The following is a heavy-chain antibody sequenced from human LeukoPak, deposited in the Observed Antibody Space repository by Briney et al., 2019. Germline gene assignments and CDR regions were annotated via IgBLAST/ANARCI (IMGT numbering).Heavy chain of an antibody. V-gene: IGHV4-59*01. D-gene: IGHD4-11*01. Sequence: SETLSLTCTVSGGSISNYYWSWIRQPPGKGLEWIGYIYYTGITNYNPSLKSRVTISVDTSKNQFSLKLSSVTAADTAVYYCARDYSTSYYYYGMDLWGQGTTVTVSS. J-gene: IGHJ6*02. CDR1: GGSISNYY. CDR3: ARDYSTSYYYYGMDL. CDR2: IYYTGIT.